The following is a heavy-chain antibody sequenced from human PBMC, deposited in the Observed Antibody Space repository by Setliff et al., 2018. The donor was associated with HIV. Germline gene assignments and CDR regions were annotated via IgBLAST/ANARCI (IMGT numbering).Heavy chain of an antibody. CDR1: GDSIKDYH. Sequence: PSETLSLTCNVSGDSIKDYHWSWIRQPPGKGLEWLGYMSFSANSNYNPSLKNRITISIDTSKNQFSLRLKSVTAADAAIYYCARGAGAFGAKLDSWGQGSLVTVSS. D-gene: IGHD3-10*01. V-gene: IGHV4-59*01. CDR2: MSFSANS. J-gene: IGHJ4*02. CDR3: ARGAGAFGAKLDS.